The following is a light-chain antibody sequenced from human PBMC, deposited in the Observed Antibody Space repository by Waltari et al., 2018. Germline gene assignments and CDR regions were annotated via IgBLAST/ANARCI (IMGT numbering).Light chain of an antibody. Sequence: QSVVTQPPSVSAAPGQKVTISCSGSTSNIGNNYVSWYQQLPGTAPKLLIYENIKRPSGIPERFSASTSGTSATLGITGLQTGDEADYYCGTWDYSLSVVVFGGGTKLTVL. J-gene: IGLJ2*01. CDR3: GTWDYSLSVVV. CDR2: ENI. CDR1: TSNIGNNY. V-gene: IGLV1-51*02.